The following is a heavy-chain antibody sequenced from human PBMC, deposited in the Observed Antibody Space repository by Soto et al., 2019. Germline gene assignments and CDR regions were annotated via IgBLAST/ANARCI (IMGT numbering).Heavy chain of an antibody. J-gene: IGHJ4*02. V-gene: IGHV3-15*07. CDR1: GFTFTNAW. D-gene: IGHD6-19*01. Sequence: EVQLVESGGGLVKPGGSLRLSCAASGFTFTNAWMNWVRQAPGKGLEWVGRIKRKIDGETTDYAAPVKGRFTISRDDSKNTLYLQMNSLKTEDTGVYYCVDIAVSNKGDYWGQGTLVTVSS. CDR3: VDIAVSNKGDY. CDR2: IKRKIDGETT.